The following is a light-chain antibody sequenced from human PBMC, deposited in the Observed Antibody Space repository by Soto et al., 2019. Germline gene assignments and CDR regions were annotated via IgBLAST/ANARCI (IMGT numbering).Light chain of an antibody. Sequence: QSVLTQPPSASGTPGQRVTISCSGSSSNIGSNYVYWHQQLPGTAPKLLIYRNNQRPSGVPDRFSGSKAGTSASLAISGLPSEGGADYYCAGWEYSLGGVVFGGGTK. J-gene: IGLJ2*01. CDR3: AGWEYSLGGVV. V-gene: IGLV1-47*01. CDR1: SSNIGSNY. CDR2: RNN.